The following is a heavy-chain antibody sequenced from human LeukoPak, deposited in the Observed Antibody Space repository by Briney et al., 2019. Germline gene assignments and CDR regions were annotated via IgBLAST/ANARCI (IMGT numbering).Heavy chain of an antibody. J-gene: IGHJ4*02. D-gene: IGHD3-22*01. Sequence: SETLSLTCAVYGGSFSGYYWSWIRQPPGKGLEWIGEINHSGRTNYNPSLKSRVTISVDTSKNQFSLKLSSVTAADTAVYYCARTRVVVLRRSTEFDYWGQGTLVTVSS. CDR3: ARTRVVVLRRSTEFDY. CDR2: INHSGRT. V-gene: IGHV4-34*01. CDR1: GGSFSGYY.